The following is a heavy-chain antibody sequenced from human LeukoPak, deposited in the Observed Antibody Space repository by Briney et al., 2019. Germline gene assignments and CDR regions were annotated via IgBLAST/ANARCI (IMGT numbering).Heavy chain of an antibody. CDR2: IASDGSST. J-gene: IGHJ4*02. D-gene: IGHD2/OR15-2a*01. CDR3: AKDSPYGGSFYYIDY. V-gene: IGHV3-74*01. CDR1: GFTFSSYW. Sequence: GGSLRLSCAASGFTFSSYWMNWVRQAPGKGLVWVSRIASDGSSTTYADSVKGRFSISRDNAKNTLYLQTNSLRVEDTAVYYCAKDSPYGGSFYYIDYWGQGTLVTVSS.